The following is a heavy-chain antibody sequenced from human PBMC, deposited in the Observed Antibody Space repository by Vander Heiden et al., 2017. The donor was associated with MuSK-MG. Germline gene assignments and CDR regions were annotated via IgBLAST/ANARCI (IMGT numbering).Heavy chain of an antibody. J-gene: IGHJ4*02. V-gene: IGHV4-31*03. D-gene: IGHD6-19*01. Sequence: QVQLQESGPGLVKPSQTLSPTCTVSGGSISSGGYYWGWIRQHPGKGLEWIGYIYYSGSTYYNPSLKSRVTISVDTSKNQFSLKLSSVTAADTAVYYCARGIIAVADIDYWGQGTLVTVSS. CDR3: ARGIIAVADIDY. CDR2: IYYSGST. CDR1: GGSISSGGYY.